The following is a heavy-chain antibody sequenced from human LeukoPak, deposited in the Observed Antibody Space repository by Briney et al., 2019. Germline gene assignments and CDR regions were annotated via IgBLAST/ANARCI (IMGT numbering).Heavy chain of an antibody. CDR2: FDPEDGET. D-gene: IGHD4-17*01. V-gene: IGHV1-24*01. CDR1: GYTLTELS. CDR3: ARSPRGYGDGPYFDY. Sequence: ASVKVSCKVSGYTLTELSMHWVRQAPGKGLEWMGGFDPEDGETIYAQKFQGRVTMTRDTSTSTVYMELSSLRSEDTAVYYCARSPRGYGDGPYFDYWGQGTLVTVSS. J-gene: IGHJ4*02.